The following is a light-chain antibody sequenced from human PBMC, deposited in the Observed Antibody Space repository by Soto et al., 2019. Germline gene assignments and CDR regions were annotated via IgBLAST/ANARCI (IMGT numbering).Light chain of an antibody. CDR1: SSDVGGYNY. J-gene: IGLJ1*01. V-gene: IGLV2-14*01. Sequence: QSALTQPASVSGSPGQSITISCTGTSSDVGGYNYVSWYQQHPGKAPKLMIYDVSNRPSGVSNRFSGSKSGNTASLTISGLQAEDEADYYCSSYTSSRWGYVFGTGTKLTVL. CDR3: SSYTSSRWGYV. CDR2: DVS.